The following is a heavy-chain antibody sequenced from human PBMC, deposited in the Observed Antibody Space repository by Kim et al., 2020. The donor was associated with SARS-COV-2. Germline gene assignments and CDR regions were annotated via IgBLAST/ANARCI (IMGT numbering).Heavy chain of an antibody. V-gene: IGHV3-33*01. D-gene: IGHD3-10*01. CDR3: ASDRGGLLGY. CDR2: NK. Sequence: NKYYADSVKGRFTISRDNSKNTLYLQMDSLRAEDTAVYYCASDRGGLLGYWGQGTLVTVSS. J-gene: IGHJ4*02.